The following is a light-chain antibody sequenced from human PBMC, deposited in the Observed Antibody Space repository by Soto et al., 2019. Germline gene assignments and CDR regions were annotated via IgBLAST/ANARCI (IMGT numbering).Light chain of an antibody. J-gene: IGKJ4*01. V-gene: IGKV1-9*01. CDR1: QGISSY. CDR2: AAS. CDR3: QQGHNAPRN. Sequence: DIQLTQSPSFLSSSVGDRVTITCRASQGISSYLAWYQQKPGKAPKLLIYAASTVQSGVPSRFSGSGSWTEFTLTISSMQPEDFETHYCQQGHNAPRNFGRETKVEIK.